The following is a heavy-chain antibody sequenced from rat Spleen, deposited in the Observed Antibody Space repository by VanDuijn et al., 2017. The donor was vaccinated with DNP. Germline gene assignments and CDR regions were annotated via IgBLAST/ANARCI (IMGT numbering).Heavy chain of an antibody. Sequence: EVQLVESGGGLVQPGSSLRLSCAASGFTFSSFPMAWVRQAPTKGLEWVATISTSGGSTYYRDSVKGRFTISRDTAKTTLYLQMDSLRSEDTATYFCARHGRVTTVATYWYFDFWGPGTMVTVSS. D-gene: IGHD1-3*01. V-gene: IGHV5-46*01. CDR2: ISTSGGST. CDR3: ARHGRVTTVATYWYFDF. J-gene: IGHJ1*01. CDR1: GFTFSSFP.